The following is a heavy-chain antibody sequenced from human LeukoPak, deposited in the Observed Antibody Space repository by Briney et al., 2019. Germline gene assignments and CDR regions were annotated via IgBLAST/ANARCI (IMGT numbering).Heavy chain of an antibody. Sequence: GGSLRLSCAASGFTFNWMSWVRQAPGKGPQWVASIKRDGSEKYYMDSVKGRFTISRDNAKNSVYLQMNSLRAEDTAVYYCATGIRGDHYEYWGQGSLVTVSS. V-gene: IGHV3-7*01. CDR3: ATGIRGDHYEY. CDR1: GFTFNW. CDR2: IKRDGSEK. D-gene: IGHD1-14*01. J-gene: IGHJ4*02.